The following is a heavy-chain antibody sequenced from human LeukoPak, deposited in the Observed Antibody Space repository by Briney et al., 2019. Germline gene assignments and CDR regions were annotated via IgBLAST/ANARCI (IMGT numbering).Heavy chain of an antibody. Sequence: GGTLRLSCAASGFTFSNFGMTWVRQAPGKRLEWVSAISSSGGNTFYADSVKGRFTISRDNSKNTLFLQMNSLRAEDTAVYFCAKPTVVKGERYHYHYYMDVWGKGTTVTISS. V-gene: IGHV3-23*01. CDR2: ISSSGGNT. CDR1: GFTFSNFG. D-gene: IGHD4-23*01. CDR3: AKPTVVKGERYHYHYYMDV. J-gene: IGHJ6*03.